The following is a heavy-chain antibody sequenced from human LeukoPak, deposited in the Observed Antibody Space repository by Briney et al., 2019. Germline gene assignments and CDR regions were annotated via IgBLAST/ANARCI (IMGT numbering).Heavy chain of an antibody. CDR3: ATLLYYYGSGSEFDAFDI. CDR1: GYSFTSYW. J-gene: IGHJ3*02. Sequence: GESLKISCKGSGYSFTSYWIGWVRQMPGKGLEWMGIIYPGDFDTRYSPSFQGQVTISADKSISTAYLQWSSLKASDTAMYYCATLLYYYGSGSEFDAFDIWGQGTMVTVSS. CDR2: IYPGDFDT. V-gene: IGHV5-51*01. D-gene: IGHD3-10*01.